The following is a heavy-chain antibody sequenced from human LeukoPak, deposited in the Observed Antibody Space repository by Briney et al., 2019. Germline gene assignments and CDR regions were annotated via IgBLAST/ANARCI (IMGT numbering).Heavy chain of an antibody. Sequence: SVKVSCKASGGTFSSYAISWVRQASGQGLEWMGGIIPIFGTANYAQKFQGRVTITADESTSTAYMELSSLRSEDTAVYYCARVQQAITLTYYYYGMDVWGQGTTVTVSS. CDR2: IIPIFGTA. V-gene: IGHV1-69*13. D-gene: IGHD1-14*01. CDR3: ARVQQAITLTYYYYGMDV. CDR1: GGTFSSYA. J-gene: IGHJ6*02.